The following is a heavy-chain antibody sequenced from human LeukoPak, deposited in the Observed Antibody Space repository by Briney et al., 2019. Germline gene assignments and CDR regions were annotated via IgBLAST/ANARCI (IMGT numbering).Heavy chain of an antibody. Sequence: GGSLRFSCAASGFTGSNNYMSWVRQAPGKGLEWVSAIHSSGGTYYADSVKGRFTISRDTSKNTLYLQINSLRVEDTAVYYCIVFGDSNHWGQGTLVTVSS. CDR2: IHSSGGT. CDR3: IVFGDSNH. D-gene: IGHD4-17*01. V-gene: IGHV3-53*01. CDR1: GFTGSNNY. J-gene: IGHJ5*02.